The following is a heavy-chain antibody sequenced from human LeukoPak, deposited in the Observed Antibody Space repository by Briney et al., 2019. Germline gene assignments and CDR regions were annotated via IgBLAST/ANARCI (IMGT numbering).Heavy chain of an antibody. CDR1: GYTFTGYY. D-gene: IGHD6-13*01. CDR3: ARNFYVSSGWYTY. Sequence: ASVKVSCKASGYTFTGYYMHWARQAPEQGLEWMGWINPNSGGTNYAQKFQGRVTMTRDTSISTAYMELSRLRSDDTAVYYCARNFYVSSGWYTYWGQGTLVTVSS. CDR2: INPNSGGT. V-gene: IGHV1-2*02. J-gene: IGHJ4*02.